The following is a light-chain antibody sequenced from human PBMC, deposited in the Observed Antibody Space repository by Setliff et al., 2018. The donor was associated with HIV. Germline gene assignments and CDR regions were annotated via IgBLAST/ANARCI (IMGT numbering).Light chain of an antibody. J-gene: IGLJ1*01. CDR3: CSSAGTYTYV. CDR1: SSDVGTYNF. CDR2: DVT. Sequence: LTQPRSVSGSPGQSVTISCSGFSSDVGTYNFVSWYQQHPGKAPKLMIYDVTKRPSGVPDRFSGSKSANTASLTISGLQAEDEADYYCCSSAGTYTYVFGTGTKVTVL. V-gene: IGLV2-11*01.